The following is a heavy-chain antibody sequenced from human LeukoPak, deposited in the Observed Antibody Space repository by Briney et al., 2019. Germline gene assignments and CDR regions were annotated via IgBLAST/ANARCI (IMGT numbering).Heavy chain of an antibody. D-gene: IGHD6-19*01. V-gene: IGHV4-61*02. CDR2: IYTSGST. J-gene: IGHJ5*02. CDR3: VTSTYSSGWYNWFDP. Sequence: SETLSLTCTVSGGSFSSGSYYWSWIRQPAGKGLEWIGRIYTSGSTNYNPSLESRVTISVDTSKNQFSLKLSSVTAADTAVYYCVTSTYSSGWYNWFDPWGQGTLVTVSS. CDR1: GGSFSSGSYY.